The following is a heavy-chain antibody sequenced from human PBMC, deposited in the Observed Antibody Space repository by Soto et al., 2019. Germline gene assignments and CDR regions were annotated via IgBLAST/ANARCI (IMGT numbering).Heavy chain of an antibody. Sequence: QVQLVQSGAEVKKPGSSVKVSCKASGGTFSSYAISWVRQAPGQGLEWMGGIIPIFGTANYAQKFQGRVTNTADGSTSTAYMELSSLRSEGTAVDYCARHVPAAGYYYGMDVWGQGTTVTVSS. V-gene: IGHV1-69*12. CDR1: GGTFSSYA. J-gene: IGHJ6*02. D-gene: IGHD2-2*01. CDR3: ARHVPAAGYYYGMDV. CDR2: IIPIFGTA.